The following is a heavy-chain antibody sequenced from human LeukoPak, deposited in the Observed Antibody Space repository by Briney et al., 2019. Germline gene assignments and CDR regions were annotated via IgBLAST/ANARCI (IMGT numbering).Heavy chain of an antibody. CDR2: ISSSSSTI. Sequence: PGGSLRLSCAASGFTFSSYSMNWVRQAPGKGLEWVSYISSSSSTIYYADSVKGRFTISRDNAKNSLYLQMNSLRAEDTAVYYCARDEEHIVVVTAIFGLGYWGQGTLVTVSS. CDR3: ARDEEHIVVVTAIFGLGY. CDR1: GFTFSSYS. J-gene: IGHJ4*02. V-gene: IGHV3-48*01. D-gene: IGHD2-21*02.